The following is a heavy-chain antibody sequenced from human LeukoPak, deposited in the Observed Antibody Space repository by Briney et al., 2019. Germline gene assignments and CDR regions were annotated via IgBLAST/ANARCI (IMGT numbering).Heavy chain of an antibody. CDR1: GFTFSSFS. J-gene: IGHJ3*02. CDR2: ISGSSTTI. V-gene: IGHV3-48*04. D-gene: IGHD6-19*01. Sequence: PGGSLRLSCAASGFTFSSFSMNWVRQAPGKGLEWVSYISGSSTTIYYADSVKGRFTISRDNAKNSLYLQMNSLRAEDTAVYYCAKDVSGSGWYYDAFDIWGQGTMVTVSS. CDR3: AKDVSGSGWYYDAFDI.